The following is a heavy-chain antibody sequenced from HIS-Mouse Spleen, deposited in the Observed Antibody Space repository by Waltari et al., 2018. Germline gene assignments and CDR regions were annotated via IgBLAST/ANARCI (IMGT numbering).Heavy chain of an antibody. CDR3: AHSPRYSGYSYGDYFDY. V-gene: IGHV2-5*01. CDR1: FSLSTSGVV. D-gene: IGHD5-18*01. J-gene: IGHJ4*02. CDR2: IYWNDDK. Sequence: FSLSTSGVVVGWIRQPPGKALEWLALIYWNDDKRYSPSLKSRLTITKDTSKNQVVLTMTNMDPVDTATYYCAHSPRYSGYSYGDYFDYWGQGTLVTVSS.